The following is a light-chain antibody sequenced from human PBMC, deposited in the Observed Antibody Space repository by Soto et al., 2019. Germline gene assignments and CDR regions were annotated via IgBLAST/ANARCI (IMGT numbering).Light chain of an antibody. J-gene: IGKJ4*01. Sequence: IVLTQSPATLSLSPGERATLSCKASQTISNSLGWFQQKPGQAPRLLIDDASNRATGIPARFAGSGSGSDFTLTITSLEPEDFGVYYCRQRYNWTLTFGGGTKV. CDR3: RQRYNWTLT. CDR1: QTISNS. V-gene: IGKV3-11*01. CDR2: DAS.